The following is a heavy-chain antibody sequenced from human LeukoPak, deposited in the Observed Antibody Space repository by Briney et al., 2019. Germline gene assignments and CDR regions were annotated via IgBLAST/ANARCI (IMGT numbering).Heavy chain of an antibody. Sequence: GGSLRLSCAASGFTFSSYAMGWVRQAPGKGLEWVSIISDSGGSTYYADSVKGRFTISRDNSKNTLYLQMNSLRAEDTAVYYCAKRLPVVGDRNRAFDYWGQGTLVTVSS. CDR3: AKRLPVVGDRNRAFDY. V-gene: IGHV3-23*01. CDR2: ISDSGGST. J-gene: IGHJ4*02. D-gene: IGHD2-21*02. CDR1: GFTFSSYA.